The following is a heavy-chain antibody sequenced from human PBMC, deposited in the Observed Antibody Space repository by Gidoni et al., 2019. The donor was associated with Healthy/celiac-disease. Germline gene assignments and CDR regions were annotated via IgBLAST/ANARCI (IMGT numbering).Heavy chain of an antibody. CDR2: IYYSGST. D-gene: IGHD4-17*01. CDR3: ARGYGDYGVYFDY. Sequence: QVQLQESGPGLVEPSQTLSLTCTVPGCSNSSGGYYWSWIRQPPGKGLEWIGYIYYSGSTYYNPSLKSRVTISVDTSKNQFSLKLSSVTAADTAVYYCARGYGDYGVYFDYWGQGTLVTVSS. V-gene: IGHV4-31*03. J-gene: IGHJ4*02. CDR1: GCSNSSGGYY.